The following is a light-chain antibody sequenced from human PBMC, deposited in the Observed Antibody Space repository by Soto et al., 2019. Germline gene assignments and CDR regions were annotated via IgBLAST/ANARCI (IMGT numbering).Light chain of an antibody. CDR2: GNS. V-gene: IGLV1-44*01. CDR1: SSNIGSYT. CDR3: QSYDRSLSGSV. Sequence: QSVLTQPPSASGTPGQRVTISCSGSSSNIGSYTVSWYQQLPGAAPKLLIFGNSHRPSGVPDRFFGSKSGTSASLAITGLQAEDEADYYCQSYDRSLSGSVFGGGTKLTVL. J-gene: IGLJ3*02.